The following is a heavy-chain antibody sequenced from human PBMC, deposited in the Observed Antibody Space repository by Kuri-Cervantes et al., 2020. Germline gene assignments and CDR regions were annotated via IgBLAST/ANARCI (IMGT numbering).Heavy chain of an antibody. CDR2: IYYSGST. CDR1: GGSISSSSYY. CDR3: ARIVDTAVWFDP. D-gene: IGHD5-18*01. V-gene: IGHV4-39*01. Sequence: GSLRLSCTVSGGSISSSSYYWGWIRQPPGKGLEWIGSIYYSGSTYYNPSLKSRVTISVDTSKNQFSLKLSSVTAADTAVYYCARIVDTAVWFDPWGQGTLVTVSS. J-gene: IGHJ5*02.